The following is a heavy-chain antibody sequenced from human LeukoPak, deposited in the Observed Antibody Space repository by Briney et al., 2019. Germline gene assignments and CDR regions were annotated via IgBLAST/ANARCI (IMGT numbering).Heavy chain of an antibody. V-gene: IGHV1-2*02. CDR3: AITDVDIVATIWGLDY. Sequence: ASVKVSCKASGYTFTGYYMHWVRQAPGQGLEWMGWINPNSGGTNYAQKFQGRVTMTRDTSISTAYMELSRLRSDDTAVYYCAITDVDIVATIWGLDYWGQGTLSPSPQ. CDR2: INPNSGGT. J-gene: IGHJ4*02. CDR1: GYTFTGYY. D-gene: IGHD5-12*01.